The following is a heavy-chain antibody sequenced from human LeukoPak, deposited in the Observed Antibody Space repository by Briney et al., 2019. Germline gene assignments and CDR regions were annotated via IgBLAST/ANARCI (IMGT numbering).Heavy chain of an antibody. Sequence: ASVKVSCKASGYTFTGYYMHWVRQAPGQGLEWMGWINPNSGGTNYAQKFQGRVTMTRDTSISTAYMELSRLRSDDTAVYYCARGPASRGYYYYYMDVWGKGTTVTVSS. V-gene: IGHV1-2*02. CDR3: ARGPASRGYYYYYMDV. CDR1: GYTFTGYY. J-gene: IGHJ6*03. D-gene: IGHD3-16*01. CDR2: INPNSGGT.